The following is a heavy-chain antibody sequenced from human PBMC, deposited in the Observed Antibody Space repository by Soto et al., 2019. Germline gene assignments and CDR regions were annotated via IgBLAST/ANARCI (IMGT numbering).Heavy chain of an antibody. J-gene: IGHJ6*02. CDR2: ISSSSNYI. CDR1: GFTFSFYS. CDR3: AVGYCSSTSCGNGMDV. Sequence: EVQLVESGGGLVKPGGSLRLSCAASGFTFSFYSMNWVRQAPGKGLEWVSSISSSSNYIYYADSVKGRFTISRDNXKXXLYLQMNSLRAEDTAVYYCAVGYCSSTSCGNGMDVWGQGTTLTVSS. V-gene: IGHV3-21*01. D-gene: IGHD2-2*03.